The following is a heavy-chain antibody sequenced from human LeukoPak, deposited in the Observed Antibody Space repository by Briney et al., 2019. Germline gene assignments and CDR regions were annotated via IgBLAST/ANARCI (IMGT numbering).Heavy chain of an antibody. CDR1: GGTFSYHA. D-gene: IGHD3-22*01. Sequence: SVKVSCKTSGGTFSYHAISWMRQAPGQGLEWMGRIIPILGIANYAQKFQGRVTITADKSTSTAYMELSSLRSEDTAVYYCARGRYYDSSGSPPDWFDPWGQGTLVTVSS. J-gene: IGHJ5*02. CDR3: ARGRYYDSSGSPPDWFDP. V-gene: IGHV1-69*04. CDR2: IIPILGIA.